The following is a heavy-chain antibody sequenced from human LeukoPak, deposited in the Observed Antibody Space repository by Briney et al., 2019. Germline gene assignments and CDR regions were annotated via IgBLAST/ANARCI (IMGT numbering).Heavy chain of an antibody. CDR1: GGSISSYY. CDR3: ARDQGSIILGYFDY. J-gene: IGHJ4*02. V-gene: IGHV4-59*12. D-gene: IGHD1-14*01. Sequence: PSETLSLTCTVSGGSISSYYWSWLRQPPGKGLEWIGYIYYSGSTNYNPSLKSRVTISVDTSKNQFSLKLSSVTAADTAVYYCARDQGSIILGYFDYWGQGTLVTVSS. CDR2: IYYSGST.